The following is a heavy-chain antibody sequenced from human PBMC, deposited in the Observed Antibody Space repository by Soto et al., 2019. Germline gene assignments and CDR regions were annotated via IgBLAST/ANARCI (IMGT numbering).Heavy chain of an antibody. V-gene: IGHV4-30-2*01. J-gene: IGHJ5*02. CDR1: GGSISSGGYF. CDR2: IYHSGST. D-gene: IGHD2-21*02. CDR3: ARVRGPYCGGDCHPPTPNWFDP. Sequence: QLQLQESGSGLVKPSQTLSLTCAVSGGSISSGGYFWSWIRQPPGKGLEWIGYIYHSGSTYYNPSLKGRGTISVDMSKYQFGLKVISVTAADTSVYYCARVRGPYCGGDCHPPTPNWFDPWGQGTLVTVSS.